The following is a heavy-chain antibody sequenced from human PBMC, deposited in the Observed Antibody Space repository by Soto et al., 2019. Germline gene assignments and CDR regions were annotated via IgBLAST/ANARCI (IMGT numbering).Heavy chain of an antibody. CDR1: GFTFSSYA. CDR3: AKGGSNYYYYYGMDV. V-gene: IGHV3-23*01. CDR2: ISGSGGST. D-gene: IGHD1-1*01. J-gene: IGHJ6*02. Sequence: GGSLRLSCAASGFTFSSYAMSWVRQAPGKGLEWVSAISGSGGSTYYADSVKGRFTISRDKSKNTLYLQMNSLRAEDTAVYYCAKGGSNYYYYYGMDVWGQGTTVTVSS.